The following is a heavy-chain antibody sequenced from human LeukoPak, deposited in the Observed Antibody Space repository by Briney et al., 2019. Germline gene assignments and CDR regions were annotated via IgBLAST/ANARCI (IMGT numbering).Heavy chain of an antibody. CDR1: GYTFTGCY. CDR3: ARDVHKCNDRTDY. Sequence: ASVKVSCKASGYTFTGCYMHWVRQAPGQGLEWLGWINPTNGDTNYAQKFQGRVTMTRDTSITTAYMELRRLTSDDTAVYYCARDVHKCNDRTDYWGQGALVTVSS. CDR2: INPTNGDT. V-gene: IGHV1-2*02. J-gene: IGHJ4*02. D-gene: IGHD1-20*01.